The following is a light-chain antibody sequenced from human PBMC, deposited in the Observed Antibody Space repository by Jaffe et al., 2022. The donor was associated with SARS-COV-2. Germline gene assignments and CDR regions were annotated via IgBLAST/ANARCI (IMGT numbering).Light chain of an antibody. J-gene: IGKJ5*01. V-gene: IGKV1-33*01. CDR3: QQYDNLLLT. Sequence: IQMTQSPSSLSASVGDRVTITCQASQDISHYLNWYQQKPGKAPKLLIYDASNLASGVPSRFSGSGSGTHFTFTITALQPEDTATYYCQQYDNLLLTFGPGTRLEI. CDR2: DAS. CDR1: QDISHY.